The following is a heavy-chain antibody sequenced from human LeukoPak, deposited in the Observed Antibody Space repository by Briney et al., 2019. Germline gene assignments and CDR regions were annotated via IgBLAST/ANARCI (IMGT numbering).Heavy chain of an antibody. D-gene: IGHD3-22*01. CDR3: ARASGGYYWDFDY. J-gene: IGHJ4*02. CDR2: IYYSGNT. V-gene: IGHV4-39*01. Sequence: KPSETLSLICTVSGDSISTYNYSWGWIRQPPGKGLEWIGSIYYSGNTYYSPSLKSRVTISADTSKNQFSLKVTSVTAADTAVYYCARASGGYYWDFDYWGQGTLVTVSS. CDR1: GDSISTYNYS.